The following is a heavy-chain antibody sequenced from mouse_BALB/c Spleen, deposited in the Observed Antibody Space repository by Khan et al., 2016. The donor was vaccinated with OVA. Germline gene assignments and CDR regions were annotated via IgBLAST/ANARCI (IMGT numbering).Heavy chain of an antibody. D-gene: IGHD1-1*01. V-gene: IGHV1S81*02. CDR1: GYTFTSYW. J-gene: IGHJ2*01. CDR3: ARIKNIVATYFDY. CDR2: TNPTNGRT. Sequence: VQLQQSGAELVKAGASVKMSCKASGYTFTSYWMHWVKQRLGQGLEWFAETNPTNGRTYYNEKFKSKATLTVDKSSSTAYMLLSGPTCEDSAVYYCARIKNIVATYFDYWGQGTTLTVSS.